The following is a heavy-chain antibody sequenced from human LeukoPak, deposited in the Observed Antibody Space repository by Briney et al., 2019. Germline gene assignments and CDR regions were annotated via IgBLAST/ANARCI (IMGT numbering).Heavy chain of an antibody. D-gene: IGHD1-26*01. V-gene: IGHV3-7*01. Sequence: PGGSLRLSCAASGFIFSSYGMHWVRQAPGKGLEWVANIKQDGSEKYYVDSVKGRFTISRDNAKNALYLQMNSLRAEDTAVYYCASPGGFHDAFDIWGQGTMVTVSS. CDR1: GFIFSSYG. J-gene: IGHJ3*02. CDR2: IKQDGSEK. CDR3: ASPGGFHDAFDI.